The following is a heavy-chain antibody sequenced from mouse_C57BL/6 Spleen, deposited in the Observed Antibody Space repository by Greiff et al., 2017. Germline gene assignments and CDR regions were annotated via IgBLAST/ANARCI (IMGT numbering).Heavy chain of an antibody. Sequence: VQLQQPGAELVQPGASVKLSCKASGYTFTSYWMHWVKQRPGQGLEWIGLIRPNSGSSNYNDKITSKATLTVDKSASTDYMQLSSRTSEDAAVYYCPYDGYGYFDYWGQGTTLTVSS. D-gene: IGHD2-3*01. CDR1: GYTFTSYW. J-gene: IGHJ2*01. V-gene: IGHV1-64*01. CDR2: IRPNSGSS. CDR3: PYDGYGYFDY.